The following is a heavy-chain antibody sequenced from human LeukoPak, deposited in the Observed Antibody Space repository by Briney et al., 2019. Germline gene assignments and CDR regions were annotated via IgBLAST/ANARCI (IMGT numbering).Heavy chain of an antibody. D-gene: IGHD3-3*01. CDR1: GGSISSGGYF. V-gene: IGHV4-31*11. J-gene: IGHJ4*02. CDR3: ARVLRFWSGYYRTKKEYYFDY. CDR2: SYGST. Sequence: SETLSLTCAVSGGSISSGGYFWSWIRQHPGKGLEWIGYSYGSTNYNPSLKNRVTISVDTSKNQFSLRLTSVTAADTAVYYCARVLRFWSGYYRTKKEYYFDYWGQGTLVTVSS.